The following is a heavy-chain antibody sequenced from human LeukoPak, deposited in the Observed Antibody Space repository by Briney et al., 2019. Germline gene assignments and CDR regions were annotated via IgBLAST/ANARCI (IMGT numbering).Heavy chain of an antibody. CDR3: AKDPNGDYIGAFDF. CDR1: AFSFSKFA. D-gene: IGHD4-17*01. Sequence: GGSLRLSCAASAFSFSKFALIWVRQAPGKGLEWVSAITANGGYTPYADAVKGRFTVSRDNSKDTLYLQINSLRPEDTAMYYCAKDPNGDYIGAFDFWGQGTMVTVSS. CDR2: ITANGGYT. V-gene: IGHV3-23*01. J-gene: IGHJ3*01.